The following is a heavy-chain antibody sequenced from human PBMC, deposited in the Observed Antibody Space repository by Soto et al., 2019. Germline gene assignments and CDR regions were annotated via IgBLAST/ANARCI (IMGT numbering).Heavy chain of an antibody. D-gene: IGHD1-26*01. CDR2: FVPIVGTT. J-gene: IGHJ4*02. CDR3: AIGSTYSGEFEF. V-gene: IGHV1-69*01. Sequence: VQLVQSGAEVKQPGSSVKVSCKASGGTFSSYTVTWVRQAPGQGLEWMGGFVPIVGTTDYSQNFQGRLTITADESATSGYMELSSVTADDTARYSCAIGSTYSGEFEFWGQGTLGTVSS. CDR1: GGTFSSYT.